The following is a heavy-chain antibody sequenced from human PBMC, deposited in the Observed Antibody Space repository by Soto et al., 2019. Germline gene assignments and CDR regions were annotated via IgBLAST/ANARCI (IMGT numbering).Heavy chain of an antibody. V-gene: IGHV1-69*12. CDR2: IIPLFRTP. D-gene: IGHD5-12*01. CDR1: GGTFSNYA. Sequence: QAQLVQSGAEVKKPGSSVKVSCKASGGTFSNYAXSWVRQAPGQGLEWMGGIIPLFRTPDYSQKFQGRVXXXAXXXXXXAXMXXXXXXXXXXXXYYCARDKDRLQLGGNYYYAMDVWGQGTTVTVSS. CDR3: ARDKDRLQLGGNYYYAMDV. J-gene: IGHJ6*02.